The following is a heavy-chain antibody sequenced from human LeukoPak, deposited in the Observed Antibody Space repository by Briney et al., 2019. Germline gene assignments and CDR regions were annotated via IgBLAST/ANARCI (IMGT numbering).Heavy chain of an antibody. D-gene: IGHD3-22*01. CDR3: AKDSDSSGYDLGY. CDR2: ISWDGGST. V-gene: IGHV3-43D*03. CDR1: GFTCDDYA. J-gene: IGHJ4*02. Sequence: GGSLRLSCAASGFTCDDYAMQWVRHAPGKGLEWVSLISWDGGSTYYADSVKGRFTISRDNSKNSLYLQMNSLRAEDTALYYCAKDSDSSGYDLGYWGQGTLVTVSS.